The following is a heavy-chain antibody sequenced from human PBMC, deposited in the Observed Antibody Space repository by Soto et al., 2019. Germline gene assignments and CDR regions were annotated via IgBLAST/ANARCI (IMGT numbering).Heavy chain of an antibody. CDR2: INGGNGNT. V-gene: IGHV1-3*01. CDR3: ARELQGLYYFDY. Sequence: ASVKVSCKASEYTFTSYTMHWVRQAPGQRLEWMGWINGGNGNTKYSQKFQGRVTITRDTSASTAYMELSSLRSDDTAVYYCARELQGLYYFDYWGQGTLVTVSS. CDR1: EYTFTSYT. D-gene: IGHD4-4*01. J-gene: IGHJ4*02.